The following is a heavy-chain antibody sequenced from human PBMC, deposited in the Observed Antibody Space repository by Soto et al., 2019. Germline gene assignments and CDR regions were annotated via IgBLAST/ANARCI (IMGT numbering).Heavy chain of an antibody. CDR2: INPSGGST. J-gene: IGHJ6*02. V-gene: IGHV1-46*01. CDR1: GYTFTSYY. CDR3: ATNLRVGWVYGMDV. Sequence: QVQLVQSGAEVKKPGASVKVSCKASGYTFTSYYMHWVRQAPGQGLEWMGIINPSGGSTSYAQKCQGRVTXXRXTXXSTVYMEMRSLRSEDTAVYYCATNLRVGWVYGMDVWGQGTTVTVSS. D-gene: IGHD1-26*01.